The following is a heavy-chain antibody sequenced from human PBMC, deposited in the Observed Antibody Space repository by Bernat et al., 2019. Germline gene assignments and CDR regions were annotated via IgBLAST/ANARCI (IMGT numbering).Heavy chain of an antibody. J-gene: IGHJ4*02. CDR3: ASNRHRPIAVAGTEVDY. CDR2: ISYDGSNK. D-gene: IGHD6-19*01. Sequence: QVQLVESGGGVVQPGRSLRLSCAASGFTFSSYAMHWVRQAPGKGLEWVAVISYDGSNKYYADAGKGRFTISRDNSKNTLYLQMNSLRAEDTAVYYCASNRHRPIAVAGTEVDYWGQGTLVTVSS. V-gene: IGHV3-30-3*01. CDR1: GFTFSSYA.